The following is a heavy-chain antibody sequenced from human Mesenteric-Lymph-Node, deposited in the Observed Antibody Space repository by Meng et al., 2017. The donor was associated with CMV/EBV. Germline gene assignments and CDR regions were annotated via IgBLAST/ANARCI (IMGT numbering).Heavy chain of an antibody. CDR1: GFTFSSYA. J-gene: IGHJ4*02. Sequence: GQSLKISGAASGFTFSSYAMSWVRQAPGKGLEWVSAISGSGGSTYYADSVKGRFTISRDNAKNSLYLQMNSLRAEDTAVYYCARERAAARDPTRYWGQGTLVTVSS. D-gene: IGHD6-13*01. CDR3: ARERAAARDPTRY. V-gene: IGHV3-23*01. CDR2: ISGSGGST.